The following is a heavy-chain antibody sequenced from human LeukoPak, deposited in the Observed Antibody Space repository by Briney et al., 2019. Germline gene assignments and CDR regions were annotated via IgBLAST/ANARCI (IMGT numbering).Heavy chain of an antibody. CDR2: IDPNSGGT. D-gene: IGHD1-1*01. CDR1: GYTFTGYY. Sequence: ASVKVSCKASGYTFTGYYMHWVRQAPGQGLEWMGWIDPNSGGTNYAQKFQGRVTMTRDTSISTAYMDLSRLASDDTAMYYCATESPRWNFDYWGQGTLVTVSS. V-gene: IGHV1-2*02. J-gene: IGHJ4*02. CDR3: ATESPRWNFDY.